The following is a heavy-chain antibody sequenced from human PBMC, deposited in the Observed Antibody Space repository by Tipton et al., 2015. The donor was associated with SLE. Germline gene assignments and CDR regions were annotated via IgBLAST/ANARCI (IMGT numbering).Heavy chain of an antibody. D-gene: IGHD3-3*01. CDR1: GFSISSGYY. V-gene: IGHV4-38-2*02. CDR3: ARDLAVFGVVRCNCIDI. CDR2: ISYTGST. J-gene: IGHJ6*03. Sequence: TLSLTCTVSGFSISSGYYWGWIRQSPGKGLEWIGSISYTGSTFYSPSLKSRVTISLDTSKNHFSLRLISVTAADTAVYYCARDLAVFGVVRCNCIDIWGKGTTVTVSS.